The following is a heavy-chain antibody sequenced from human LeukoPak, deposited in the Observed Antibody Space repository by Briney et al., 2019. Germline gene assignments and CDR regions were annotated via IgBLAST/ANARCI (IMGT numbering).Heavy chain of an antibody. J-gene: IGHJ4*02. CDR1: RYTFTDYY. Sequence: ASVKVSCKASRYTFTDYYMHWVRQAPGQGLEWVGWINPNSGGTNYAQTFQGRVTMTRDTSISTAYMELSRLRSDDTAVYYCARGKSLISLVRGVIYWGQGTLVTVSS. CDR2: INPNSGGT. CDR3: ARGKSLISLVRGVIY. V-gene: IGHV1-2*02. D-gene: IGHD3-10*01.